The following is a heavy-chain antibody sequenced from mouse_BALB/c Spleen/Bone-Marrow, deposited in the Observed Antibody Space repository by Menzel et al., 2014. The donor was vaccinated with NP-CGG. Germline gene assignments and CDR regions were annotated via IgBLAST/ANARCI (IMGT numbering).Heavy chain of an antibody. CDR3: TRGGNWDDFDY. D-gene: IGHD4-1*01. J-gene: IGHJ2*01. V-gene: IGHV5-17*02. CDR1: GFTLSSFG. CDR2: ISSGSSTI. Sequence: EVKVEESGGGLVQPGGSRKLSCAASGFTLSSFGMHWVRQAPEKGLEWVAYISSGSSTIFYADTLKGRFTVSRDNPKNTLFLQMTSLRSEDTAMYYCTRGGNWDDFDYWGQGTTLTVSS.